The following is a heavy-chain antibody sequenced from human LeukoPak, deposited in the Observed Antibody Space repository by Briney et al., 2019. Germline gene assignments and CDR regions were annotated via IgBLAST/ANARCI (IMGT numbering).Heavy chain of an antibody. CDR3: ARQIGFIARVRGVTAEYFQH. Sequence: PSETLSLTCTVSGGSISSSSYYWGWNRPPPGQGLEWIGSIYYSGSTYYNPSHKSRATITVNTSKNQCSLDLSSVTAADTAVYYWARQIGFIARVRGVTAEYFQHWGQGTLVTVSS. CDR1: GGSISSSSYY. D-gene: IGHD3-10*01. J-gene: IGHJ1*01. CDR2: IYYSGST. V-gene: IGHV4-39*01.